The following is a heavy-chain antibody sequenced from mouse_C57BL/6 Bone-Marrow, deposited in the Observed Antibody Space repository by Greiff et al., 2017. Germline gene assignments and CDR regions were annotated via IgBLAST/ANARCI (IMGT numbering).Heavy chain of an antibody. Sequence: QVQLQQPGAELVKPGASVKLSCKASGYTFTSYWMHWVKQRPGQGLEWIGMIHPNSGSTNYNEKFKSKATLTVAKSSSTAYMQLSSLTSEDSAVYYCAREGSSYDWYFDVWGTGTTVTGSS. CDR1: GYTFTSYW. CDR2: IHPNSGST. V-gene: IGHV1-64*01. J-gene: IGHJ1*03. D-gene: IGHD1-1*01. CDR3: AREGSSYDWYFDV.